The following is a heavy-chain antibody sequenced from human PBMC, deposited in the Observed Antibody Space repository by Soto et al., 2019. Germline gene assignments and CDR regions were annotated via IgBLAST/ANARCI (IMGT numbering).Heavy chain of an antibody. D-gene: IGHD4-17*01. V-gene: IGHV3-11*01. Sequence: QVQLVESGGGLVKPGGSLRLSCAASGFTFSDYYMSWIRQARGKGLEWVSYISSSGSTIYYADSVKGRFTISRDNAKNSLYLQMNSLRAEDTAVYYCAFPMTTVTPFAFDIWGQGTMVTVSS. CDR3: AFPMTTVTPFAFDI. CDR2: ISSSGSTI. J-gene: IGHJ3*02. CDR1: GFTFSDYY.